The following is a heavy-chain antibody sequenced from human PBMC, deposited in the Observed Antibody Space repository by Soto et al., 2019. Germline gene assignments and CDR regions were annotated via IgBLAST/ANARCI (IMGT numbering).Heavy chain of an antibody. V-gene: IGHV3-21*01. J-gene: IGHJ4*02. CDR1: GFTFSSYN. CDR2: ISASSTYI. Sequence: EVRLVESGGDVVKAGGSLRLSCVGSGFTFSSYNMHWVRQAPGKGLEWVSSISASSTYIHYADSVKGRFTISRDNANNSLYLHMNSLRAADTAVYYCARNGNFYDSGGSRDYWGQGTLVTVSS. D-gene: IGHD3-22*01. CDR3: ARNGNFYDSGGSRDY.